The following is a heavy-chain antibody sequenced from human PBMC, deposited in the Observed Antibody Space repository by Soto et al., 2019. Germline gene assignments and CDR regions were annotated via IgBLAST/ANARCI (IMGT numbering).Heavy chain of an antibody. Sequence: PAETLSLTCTVSGGSVSSGSYYWSWILHPPGKGLEWIGYMYYSGSTNYNPSLKSRVTISVDTSKNQFSLKLSSVTAADTAVYYCARDWLKAEYYYGSGPKGTYYYGTEVWGQGTTVNVSS. D-gene: IGHD3-10*01. CDR1: GGSVSSGSYY. CDR2: MYYSGST. J-gene: IGHJ6*02. V-gene: IGHV4-61*01. CDR3: ARDWLKAEYYYGSGPKGTYYYGTEV.